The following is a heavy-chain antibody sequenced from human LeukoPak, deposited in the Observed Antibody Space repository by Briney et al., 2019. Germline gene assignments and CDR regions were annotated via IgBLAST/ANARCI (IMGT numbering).Heavy chain of an antibody. CDR3: ATAPVVAAEPFDY. J-gene: IGHJ4*02. CDR2: IIPIFGTA. CDR1: GGTFSSYA. V-gene: IGHV1-69*13. D-gene: IGHD2-15*01. Sequence: ASVKVSCKASGGTFSSYAISWVRQAPGQGLEWMGGIIPIFGTANYAQKFQGRVTITADESTSTAYMELSSLRSEDTAVYYCATAPVVAAEPFDYWGQGTLVTVSS.